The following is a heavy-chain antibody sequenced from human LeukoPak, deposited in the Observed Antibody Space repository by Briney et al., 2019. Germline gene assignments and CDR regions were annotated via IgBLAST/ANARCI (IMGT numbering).Heavy chain of an antibody. V-gene: IGHV5-51*01. D-gene: IGHD2-2*01. CDR2: IYPGDSDT. J-gene: IGHJ5*02. CDR3: ARLQTHVVVPAAAFDP. Sequence: GESLKISCKGSGYSFTNYWIGWVRRMPGKGLEWMGIIYPGDSDTRYSPSFQGQVAISADKSISTAYLQWSSPKASDTAMYYCARLQTHVVVPAAAFDPWGQGTLVTVSS. CDR1: GYSFTNYW.